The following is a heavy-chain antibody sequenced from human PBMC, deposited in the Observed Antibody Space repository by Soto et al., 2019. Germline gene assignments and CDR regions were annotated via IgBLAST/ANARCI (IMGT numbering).Heavy chain of an antibody. CDR2: ISYDGSNQ. V-gene: IGHV3-33*05. J-gene: IGHJ5*02. CDR1: GFIFGMYG. D-gene: IGHD3-3*01. Sequence: QVQLVESGGGVVQPGTSLRLSCAASGFIFGMYGMHWFRQAPGKGLEWLAVISYDGSNQYYADSVKGRFTISRDNSKNTPDLQMSSLRVEDTAVYYCARYDHRWFDPWGQGTLVSVSS. CDR3: ARYDHRWFDP.